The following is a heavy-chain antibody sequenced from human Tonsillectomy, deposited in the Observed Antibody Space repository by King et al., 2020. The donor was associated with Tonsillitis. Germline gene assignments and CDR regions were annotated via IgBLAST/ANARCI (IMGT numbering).Heavy chain of an antibody. D-gene: IGHD3-22*01. CDR1: GFMFSDFY. CDR3: ARDTYYSDNTYDY. Sequence: VQLVESGGGLVKPGGSLRLSCAASGFMFSDFYMSWIRQAPGKGLEWVSYISSRDATTYYADSVKGRFTISRDNAKNSLYLQMNSLRAEDTAVDYCARDTYYSDNTYDYWGQGTLVTVSS. CDR2: ISSRDATT. V-gene: IGHV3-11*01. J-gene: IGHJ4*02.